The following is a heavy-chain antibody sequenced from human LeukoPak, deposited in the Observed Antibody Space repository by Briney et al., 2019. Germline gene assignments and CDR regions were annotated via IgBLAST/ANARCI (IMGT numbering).Heavy chain of an antibody. V-gene: IGHV1-24*01. J-gene: IGHJ4*02. CDR2: FDPEDGET. CDR3: ATRGYSYGEAFDY. CDR1: GYTLTELS. Sequence: KVSCKVSGYTLTELSMHWVRQAPGKGLEWMGGFDPEDGETIYAQKFQGRVTMTEDTSTDTAYMEQSSLRSEDTAVYYCATRGYSYGEAFDYWGQGTLVTVSS. D-gene: IGHD5-18*01.